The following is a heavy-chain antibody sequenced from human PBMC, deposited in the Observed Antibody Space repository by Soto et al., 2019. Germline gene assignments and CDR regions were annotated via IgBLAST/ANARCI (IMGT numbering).Heavy chain of an antibody. V-gene: IGHV2-5*02. Sequence: GSWPTLVNPTQTLTLTCTFSGFSLSTSGVGVAWIRQPPGKALEWLALIYWDDGKRYSPSLKTRLNITKDTSKNQVVLTLTNVDPVDTDTYYCAHRPAYDISTGHYPFAYWGQRSLVTVSS. J-gene: IGHJ4*02. CDR2: IYWDDGK. D-gene: IGHD3-9*01. CDR3: AHRPAYDISTGHYPFAY. CDR1: GFSLSTSGVG.